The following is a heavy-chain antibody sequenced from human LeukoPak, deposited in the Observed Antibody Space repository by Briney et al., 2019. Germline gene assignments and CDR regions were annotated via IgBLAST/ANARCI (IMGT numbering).Heavy chain of an antibody. J-gene: IGHJ4*02. CDR2: IKEDGSSQ. D-gene: IGHD6-19*01. CDR3: VKDSGWFHFDS. CDR1: GFTFSSYA. V-gene: IGHV3-7*03. Sequence: GGSLRLSCAASGFTFSSYAMAWVRQAPGKGLEWVGHIKEDGSSQNYADSVKGRFTISRDNAKSSLHLQMNGLRAEDTAMYYCVKDSGWFHFDSWGQGTLVTVSS.